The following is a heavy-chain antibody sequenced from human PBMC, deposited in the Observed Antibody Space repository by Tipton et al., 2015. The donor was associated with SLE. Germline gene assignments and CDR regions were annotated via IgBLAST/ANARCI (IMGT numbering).Heavy chain of an antibody. D-gene: IGHD2-15*01. J-gene: IGHJ3*02. CDR2: INHSGST. CDR1: GGSFSGYY. Sequence: TLSLTCAVYGGSFSGYYWSWIRQPPGKGLEWIGEINHSGSTNYNPSLKSRVTISVDTSKNQFSLKLSSVTAADTAVYYGARAEGSWDAFDIWGQGTMVTVSS. CDR3: ARAEGSWDAFDI. V-gene: IGHV4-34*01.